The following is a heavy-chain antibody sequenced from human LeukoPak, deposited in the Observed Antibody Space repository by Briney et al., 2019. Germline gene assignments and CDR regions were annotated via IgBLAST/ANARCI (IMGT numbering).Heavy chain of an antibody. Sequence: GGSLRLSCVASGFNLSSPWMSWVRQAPGKGLDYVATIKPDGSEQYYVGSAKGRFTISKDSAKNSLYLQMNSLRGEDTAMYYCAKQGAYCFDCWGQGTLVTVSS. CDR1: GFNLSSPW. V-gene: IGHV3-7*01. J-gene: IGHJ4*02. CDR3: AKQGAYCFDC. CDR2: IKPDGSEQ.